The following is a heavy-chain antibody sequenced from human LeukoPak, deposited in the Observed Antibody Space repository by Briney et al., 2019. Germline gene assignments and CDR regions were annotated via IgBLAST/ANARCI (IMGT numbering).Heavy chain of an antibody. V-gene: IGHV3-11*04. CDR3: ARALFDILTGYYPFLDY. CDR2: ISSSGSTI. Sequence: GGSLRLSCAASGFTFSDYYMSWIRQAPGKGLEWVSYISSSGSTIYYADSVKGRFTISRDNAKNSLYLQMNSLRAEDTAVYYCARALFDILTGYYPFLDYWGQGTLVTVSS. J-gene: IGHJ4*02. D-gene: IGHD3-9*01. CDR1: GFTFSDYY.